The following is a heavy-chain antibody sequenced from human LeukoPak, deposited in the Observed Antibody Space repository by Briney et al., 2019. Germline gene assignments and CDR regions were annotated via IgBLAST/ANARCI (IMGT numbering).Heavy chain of an antibody. V-gene: IGHV1-2*02. J-gene: IGHJ4*02. D-gene: IGHD5-18*01. Sequence: ASVTVSCKASGYTFTGYYMHWARQPPAQGLEWMGWINPNSGGTNNAQKFQGRVTMTRDTSISTAYMELSRLRSDDTAVYYCARGMDTGGNFDYWGQGTLVTVSS. CDR1: GYTFTGYY. CDR3: ARGMDTGGNFDY. CDR2: INPNSGGT.